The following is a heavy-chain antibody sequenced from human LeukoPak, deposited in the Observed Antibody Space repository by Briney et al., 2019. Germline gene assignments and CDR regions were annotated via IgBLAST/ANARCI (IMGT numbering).Heavy chain of an antibody. CDR1: GYTFTSYG. Sequence: ASVKVSCTASGYTFTSYGISWVRQAPGQGLEWMGWISAYNGNTNYAQKLQGRVTMTTDTSTSTAYMELRSLRSDDTDVYYCARGDILTGYYTGPDYFDYWGQGTLVTVSS. J-gene: IGHJ4*02. CDR3: ARGDILTGYYTGPDYFDY. CDR2: ISAYNGNT. D-gene: IGHD3-9*01. V-gene: IGHV1-18*01.